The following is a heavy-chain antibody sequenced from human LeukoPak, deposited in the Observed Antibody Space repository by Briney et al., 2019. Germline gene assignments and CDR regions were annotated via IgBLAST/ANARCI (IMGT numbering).Heavy chain of an antibody. CDR1: GGSISSSSYY. Sequence: SETLSLTCTVSGGSISSSSYYWGWTRQPPGKGLEWIGSIYYSGSTYYNPSLKGRVTISVDTSKNQFSLKLSSVTAADTAVYYCARRVQNYDYVWGSYRYLSWFDYWGQGTLVTVSS. J-gene: IGHJ4*02. CDR2: IYYSGST. D-gene: IGHD3-16*02. V-gene: IGHV4-39*01. CDR3: ARRVQNYDYVWGSYRYLSWFDY.